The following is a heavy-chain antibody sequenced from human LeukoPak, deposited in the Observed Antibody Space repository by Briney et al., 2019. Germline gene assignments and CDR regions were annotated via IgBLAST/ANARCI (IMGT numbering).Heavy chain of an antibody. CDR3: ATSGMATINYYGMDV. D-gene: IGHD5-24*01. CDR1: GYTLTELS. V-gene: IGHV1-24*01. Sequence: ASVKVSCKVSGYTLTELSMLWVRQAPGKGLEWMGGFDPEDGETIYAQKFQGRVTMTEDTSTDTAYMELSSLRSEDTAVYYCATSGMATINYYGMDVWGQGTTVTVSS. CDR2: FDPEDGET. J-gene: IGHJ6*02.